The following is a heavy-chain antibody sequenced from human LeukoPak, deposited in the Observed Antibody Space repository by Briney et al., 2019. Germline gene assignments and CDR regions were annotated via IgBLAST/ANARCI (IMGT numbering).Heavy chain of an antibody. CDR3: ARVPNWNYVNYYYYYMDV. CDR2: INWNGGST. D-gene: IGHD1-7*01. V-gene: IGHV3-20*04. CDR1: GFTFDDYG. J-gene: IGHJ6*03. Sequence: GGSLRLSCAASGFTFDDYGMSWVRQAPGKGLEWVSGINWNGGSTGYADSVKGRFTISRDNAKNSLYLQMNSLRAEDTALYYCARVPNWNYVNYYYYYMDVWGKGTTVTVSS.